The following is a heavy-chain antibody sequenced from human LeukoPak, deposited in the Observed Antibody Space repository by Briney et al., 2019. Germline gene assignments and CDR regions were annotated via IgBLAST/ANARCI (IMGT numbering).Heavy chain of an antibody. CDR2: ISGSGGST. J-gene: IGHJ4*02. CDR1: GFTFSSYA. V-gene: IGHV3-23*01. D-gene: IGHD6-13*01. Sequence: GGSLRLSCAASGFTFSSYAMSWVRQAPGKGLEWVSAISGSGGSTYYADSVKGRFTISRDNSKNTLYLQMNSLRAEDTVVYYCAKASSSWYFGFDYWGQGTLVTVSS. CDR3: AKASSSWYFGFDY.